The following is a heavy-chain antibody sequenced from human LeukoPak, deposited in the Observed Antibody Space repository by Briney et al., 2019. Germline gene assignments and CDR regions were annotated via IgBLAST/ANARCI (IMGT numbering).Heavy chain of an antibody. CDR3: ARQQRGDDSSGYPYYFDY. CDR2: IHHSGVT. J-gene: IGHJ4*02. CDR1: GYSISSGYY. D-gene: IGHD3-22*01. V-gene: IGHV4-38-2*02. Sequence: SETLSLTXTVSGYSISSGYYWSWIREPPGKGLERIGTIHHSGVTYYNPSLNSRVTVSVDTSKNQFSLKLSSVTAADTAVYYCARQQRGDDSSGYPYYFDYWGQGTLVTVSS.